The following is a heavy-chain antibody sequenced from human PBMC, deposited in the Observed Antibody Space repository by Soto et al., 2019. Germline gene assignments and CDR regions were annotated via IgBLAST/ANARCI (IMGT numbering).Heavy chain of an antibody. Sequence: PSETLSLTCSVSGGSISSGDHYWSWIRQPPEKGLEWIGSIYYSGSTYYNPSLKSRVTISVDTSKNQFSLKLSSVTAADTAVYYCARRQSSSWYGLWGQGTLVTVSS. D-gene: IGHD6-13*01. V-gene: IGHV4-39*01. J-gene: IGHJ4*02. CDR2: IYYSGST. CDR3: ARRQSSSWYGL. CDR1: GGSISSGDHY.